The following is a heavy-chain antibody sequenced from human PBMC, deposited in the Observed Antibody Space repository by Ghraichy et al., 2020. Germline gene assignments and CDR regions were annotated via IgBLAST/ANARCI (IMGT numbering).Heavy chain of an antibody. CDR1: GYTFTSYG. CDR3: ARDHSSGEQNWFDP. J-gene: IGHJ5*02. CDR2: ISPYNGNT. Sequence: ASVKVSKASGYTFTSYGFAWVRQAPGQGLEWMGWISPYNGNTNYAQKLQGRVTMTTDTSTSTAYMELRSLRSDDTAVYYCARDHSSGEQNWFDPWGQGTLVTVSS. V-gene: IGHV1-18*01. D-gene: IGHD6-19*01.